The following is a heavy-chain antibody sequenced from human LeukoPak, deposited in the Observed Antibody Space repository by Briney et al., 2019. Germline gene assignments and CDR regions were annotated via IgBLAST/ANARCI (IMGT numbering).Heavy chain of an antibody. CDR3: ARALTFPDFYYYMDV. V-gene: IGHV4-34*01. Sequence: SETLSLSCAVYGGSFSGYQWTWVRQSPGMGLEWIGEINPSGRTNYNPSLKSRVIISVDTSKNQFSLRLSSGTAADTATYYCARALTFPDFYYYMDVWGEGTTVTVSS. CDR1: GGSFSGYQ. D-gene: IGHD2/OR15-2a*01. J-gene: IGHJ6*03. CDR2: INPSGRT.